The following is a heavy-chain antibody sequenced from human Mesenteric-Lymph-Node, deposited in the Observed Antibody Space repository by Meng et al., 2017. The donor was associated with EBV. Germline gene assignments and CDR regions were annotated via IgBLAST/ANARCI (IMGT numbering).Heavy chain of an antibody. CDR2: INVGNGNT. CDR1: GYTFTTYA. CDR3: ARSKVYDFLSGERYNWFDP. D-gene: IGHD3-3*01. J-gene: IGHJ5*02. Sequence: QGQLVRSGAEVKKPGASVKVSCKASGYTFTTYAIHWVRQAPGQRLEWMGGINVGNGNTKYSQKFKGRVTITRDTPANTAYMELSRLRSEDTAVYYCARSKVYDFLSGERYNWFDPWGQGTLVTVSS. V-gene: IGHV1-3*01.